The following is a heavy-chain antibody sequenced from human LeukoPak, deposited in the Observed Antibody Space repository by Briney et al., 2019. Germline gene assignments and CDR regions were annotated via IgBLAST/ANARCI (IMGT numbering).Heavy chain of an antibody. CDR3: TTALGYYDSSGYYRDY. CDR1: GFTFSSYA. D-gene: IGHD3-22*01. J-gene: IGHJ4*02. CDR2: ISGSGGST. Sequence: GGSLRLSCAASGFTFSSYAMSWVRQAPGKGLEWVSAISGSGGSTYYADSVKGRFTISRDNSKNTLYLQMNSLKTEDTAVYYCTTALGYYDSSGYYRDYWGQGTLATVSS. V-gene: IGHV3-23*01.